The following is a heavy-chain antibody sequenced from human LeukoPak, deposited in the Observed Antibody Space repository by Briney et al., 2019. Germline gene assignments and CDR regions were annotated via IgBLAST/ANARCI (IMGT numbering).Heavy chain of an antibody. Sequence: GGSLRLSCAASGFTLSTFDMNWVRQAPGKGLEWVPSISTSSRYIYYRDSVKGRFTISRDDAKNSLYLQMNSLTVEDTAVYYCARADCSGSTCYLRHSWFDPWGQGTLVTVSS. D-gene: IGHD2-2*01. V-gene: IGHV3-21*06. CDR2: ISTSSRYI. CDR1: GFTLSTFD. J-gene: IGHJ5*02. CDR3: ARADCSGSTCYLRHSWFDP.